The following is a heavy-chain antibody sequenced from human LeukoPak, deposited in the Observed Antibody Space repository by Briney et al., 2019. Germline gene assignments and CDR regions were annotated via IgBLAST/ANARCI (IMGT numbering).Heavy chain of an antibody. Sequence: GGSLRLSCVASGFTFSSYWMHWVRQAPGKGLEWVSSISSSSSYIYYADSAKGRFTISRDNAKNSLYLQMNSLRAEDTAVYYCARGHYYGMDVWGKGTTVTISS. J-gene: IGHJ6*04. CDR1: GFTFSSYW. CDR3: ARGHYYGMDV. CDR2: ISSSSSYI. V-gene: IGHV3-21*01.